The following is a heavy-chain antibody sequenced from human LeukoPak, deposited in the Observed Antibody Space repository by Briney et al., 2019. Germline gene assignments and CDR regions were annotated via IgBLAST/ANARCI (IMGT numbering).Heavy chain of an antibody. J-gene: IGHJ6*02. CDR1: GGSISSYY. D-gene: IGHD6-13*01. CDR3: ARWRPIAAAGMSGMDV. CDR2: IYYSGST. Sequence: SETLSLTCTVSGGSISSYYWSWIRQPPGKGLEWIGYIYYSGSTNYNPSLKSRVTISVDTSKNQFSLKLGSVTAADTAVYYCARWRPIAAAGMSGMDVWGQGTTVTVSS. V-gene: IGHV4-59*08.